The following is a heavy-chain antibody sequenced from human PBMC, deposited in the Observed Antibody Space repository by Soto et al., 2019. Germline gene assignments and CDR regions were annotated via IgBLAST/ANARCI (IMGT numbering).Heavy chain of an antibody. D-gene: IGHD3-3*01. V-gene: IGHV1-18*01. CDR1: GYTFTSYG. CDR3: ASGSSLGLGLGLGFTSPPINIGVVIPRHYYYYGMDV. CDR2: IIANNGNT. Sequence: ASVKVSCKASGYTFTSYGISWVRQAPGQGLEWMGGIIANNGNTNYAQKFQGRVTITADESTSTAYMELSSLRSEDTAVYYCASGSSLGLGLGLGFTSPPINIGVVIPRHYYYYGMDVWGQGTTVTVSS. J-gene: IGHJ6*02.